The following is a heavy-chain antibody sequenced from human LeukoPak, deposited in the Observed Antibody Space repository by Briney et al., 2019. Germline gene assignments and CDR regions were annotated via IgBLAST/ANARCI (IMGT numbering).Heavy chain of an antibody. Sequence: PSETLSLTCTVSGVSISSTNSYWGWIRQSPRTGLEWIGNIYSSGSTYYNPSLQSRVTISIDTSENQFSLKLTSVTAADTAVYYCARKREGPTTGIDYWGEGTLVTVSS. CDR1: GVSISSTNSY. D-gene: IGHD1-26*01. J-gene: IGHJ4*02. V-gene: IGHV4-39*07. CDR2: IYSSGST. CDR3: ARKREGPTTGIDY.